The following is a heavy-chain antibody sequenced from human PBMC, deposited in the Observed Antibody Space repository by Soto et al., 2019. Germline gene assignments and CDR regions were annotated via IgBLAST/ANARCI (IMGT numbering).Heavy chain of an antibody. CDR2: IWYDGSQK. CDR3: AKEVWGLYTFGRPLDN. CDR1: GFNFGKFG. D-gene: IGHD2-2*02. J-gene: IGHJ4*01. Sequence: PGGSLRLSCAVSGFNFGKFGMYWVRQSPGKGLEWVAVIWYDGSQKYYTDSVQGRFTISRDNSNNTLYLQMNSLRAEDTAVYYCAKEVWGLYTFGRPLDNWGHGTLVTVSS. V-gene: IGHV3-33*06.